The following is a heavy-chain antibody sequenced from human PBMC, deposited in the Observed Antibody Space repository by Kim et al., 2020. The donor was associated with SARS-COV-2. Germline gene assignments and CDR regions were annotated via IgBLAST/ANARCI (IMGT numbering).Heavy chain of an antibody. CDR2: ISSNGGST. V-gene: IGHV3-64*01. CDR1: GFTFSSYA. Sequence: GGSLRLSCAASGFTFSSYAMHWVRQAPGKGLEYVSAISSNGGSTYYANSVKGRFTISRDNSKNTLYLQMGSLRAEDMAVYYCARGRYGGPKGAFDIWGQGTMVTVSS. J-gene: IGHJ3*02. D-gene: IGHD4-17*01. CDR3: ARGRYGGPKGAFDI.